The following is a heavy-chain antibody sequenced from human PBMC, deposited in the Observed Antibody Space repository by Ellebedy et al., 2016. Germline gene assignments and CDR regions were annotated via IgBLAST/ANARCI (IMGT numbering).Heavy chain of an antibody. D-gene: IGHD6-13*01. V-gene: IGHV3-53*01. CDR1: GFTFSSYA. CDR3: VTPGGYVGGFDQ. Sequence: GESLKISCTASGFTFSSYAMGWVRQAPGKGLDWVSVIYSGGSTYYVDSVKGRFIISRDSSKNTLFLQMNGLRAEDTAVYYCVTPGGYVGGFDQWGQGTLVIVSS. CDR2: IYSGGST. J-gene: IGHJ4*02.